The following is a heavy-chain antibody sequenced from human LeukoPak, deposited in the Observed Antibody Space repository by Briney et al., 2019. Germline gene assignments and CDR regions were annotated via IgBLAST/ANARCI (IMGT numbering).Heavy chain of an antibody. V-gene: IGHV3-53*01. D-gene: IGHD5-18*01. Sequence: PGGSLRLSCAASGFSFSRYWMSWVRQAPGKGLEWVSVIYSGGSTYYADSVKGQFTISRDNSKNTLYLQMNSLRAEDTAVYYCARRGYSYGYTHFDYWGQGTLVTVSS. J-gene: IGHJ4*02. CDR3: ARRGYSYGYTHFDY. CDR2: IYSGGST. CDR1: GFSFSRYW.